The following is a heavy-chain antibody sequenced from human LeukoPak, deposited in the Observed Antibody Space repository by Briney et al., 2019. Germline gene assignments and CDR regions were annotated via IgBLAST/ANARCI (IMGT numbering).Heavy chain of an antibody. CDR3: ASGLIAAAGFDY. Sequence: QPGXSLILSCAASGFTFSSYAMRWVRQAPGKGLEWVSTISGSGGSTYYGDSGKGRFNIARDNYKKTLYLQMNSLRAEDTAVYYCASGLIAAAGFDYWGQGTLVTVSS. D-gene: IGHD6-13*01. J-gene: IGHJ4*02. CDR2: ISGSGGST. V-gene: IGHV3-23*01. CDR1: GFTFSSYA.